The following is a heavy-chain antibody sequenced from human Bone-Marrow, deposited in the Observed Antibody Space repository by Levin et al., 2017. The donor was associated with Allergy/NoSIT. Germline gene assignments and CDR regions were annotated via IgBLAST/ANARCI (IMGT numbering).Heavy chain of an antibody. Sequence: KASETLSLTCAVYGGSFSGYYWSWIRQPPGKGLEWIGEINHSGSTNYNPSLKSRVTISVDTSKNQFSLKLSSVTAADTAVYYCARDSGSSWYFDYWGQGTLVTVSS. V-gene: IGHV4-34*01. CDR3: ARDSGSSWYFDY. CDR2: INHSGST. D-gene: IGHD6-13*01. J-gene: IGHJ4*02. CDR1: GGSFSGYY.